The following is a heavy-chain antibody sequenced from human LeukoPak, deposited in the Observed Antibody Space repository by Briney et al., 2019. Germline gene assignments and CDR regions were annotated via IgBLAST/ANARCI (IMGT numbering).Heavy chain of an antibody. V-gene: IGHV4-34*01. J-gene: IGHJ4*02. CDR1: GGSFSGYY. CDR3: ARADYYDSSGYYHYFDY. Sequence: PSETLSLTCAVYGGSFSGYYWSWIRQPPGKGLEWIGEINHSGSTNYNPSLKSRVTISVDTSKNQFSLKLSSVTAADTAVYYCARADYYDSSGYYHYFDYWGQGTLVTVSS. D-gene: IGHD3-22*01. CDR2: INHSGST.